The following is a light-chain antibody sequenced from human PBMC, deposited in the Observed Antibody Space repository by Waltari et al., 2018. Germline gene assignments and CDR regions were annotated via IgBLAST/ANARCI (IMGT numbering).Light chain of an antibody. J-gene: IGKJ4*01. V-gene: IGKV1-33*01. CDR1: QDISNY. CDR2: DAS. Sequence: DIQMTQSPSSLSASVGDRVTITCQASQDISNYLNWNQQKPGKTPKLLIYDASYLEPGVPTRFSGSGSGTDFTFTISGLQPEDIATYYCQQYDMTPLTFGGGTKVEIK. CDR3: QQYDMTPLT.